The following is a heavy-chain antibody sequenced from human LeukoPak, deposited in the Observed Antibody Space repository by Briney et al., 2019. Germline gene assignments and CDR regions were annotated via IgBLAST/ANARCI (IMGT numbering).Heavy chain of an antibody. CDR1: GYTFTSYD. J-gene: IGHJ4*02. V-gene: IGHV1-8*01. CDR2: MNPNSGNT. D-gene: IGHD4-23*01. Sequence: ASVELFCNASGYTFTSYDIHWVRQATRQGLEWMGWMNPNSGNTGYAQKFQGRVTMTRNTSISTAYMELSSLRSEDTAVYYCARGLPGYGGNSEGGPGYWGQGTLVTVSS. CDR3: ARGLPGYGGNSEGGPGY.